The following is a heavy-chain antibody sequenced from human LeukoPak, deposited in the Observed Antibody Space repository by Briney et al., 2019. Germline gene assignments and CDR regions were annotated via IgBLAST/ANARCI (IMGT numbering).Heavy chain of an antibody. CDR2: VITIFGTA. J-gene: IGHJ4*02. V-gene: IGHV1-69*13. CDR1: GGTFSSYA. D-gene: IGHD4-17*01. Sequence: SVKVSCKASGGTFSSYAISWVRQAPGQGLEWMGGVITIFGTANYAQKFQGRVTITADESTSTAYMELSSLRSEDTAVYYCAAYGDYGPSTRDYWGQGTLVTVSS. CDR3: AAYGDYGPSTRDY.